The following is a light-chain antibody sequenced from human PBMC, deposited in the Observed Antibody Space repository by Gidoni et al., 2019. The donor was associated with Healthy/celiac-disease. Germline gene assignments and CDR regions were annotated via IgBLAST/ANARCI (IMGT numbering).Light chain of an antibody. CDR2: DAS. Sequence: IVLTPSPATLSLSPGERATLSCRASQSVSSYLAWYQQKPGQAPRLLIYDASNRATGIPARFSGSGSGTDFTLTISSLEPEDFAVYYCQQRSNWLTFGGXTKVEIK. J-gene: IGKJ4*01. V-gene: IGKV3-11*01. CDR1: QSVSSY. CDR3: QQRSNWLT.